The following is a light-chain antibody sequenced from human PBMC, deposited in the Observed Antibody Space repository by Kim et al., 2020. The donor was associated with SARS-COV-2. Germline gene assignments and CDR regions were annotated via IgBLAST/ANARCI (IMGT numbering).Light chain of an antibody. Sequence: ESFGDSVPCTCRASHDIRNDLGSVEQKAGKAPPRLVYAASTLQSGVPPRFSASGSGREFTLTISSLQPEDFATYFCLQYKAYPRTFGHGTKVEIK. CDR1: HDIRND. CDR2: AAS. CDR3: LQYKAYPRT. V-gene: IGKV1-17*01. J-gene: IGKJ1*01.